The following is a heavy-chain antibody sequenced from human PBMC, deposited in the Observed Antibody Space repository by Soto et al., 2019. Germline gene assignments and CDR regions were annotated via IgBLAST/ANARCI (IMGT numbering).Heavy chain of an antibody. J-gene: IGHJ4*02. CDR1: GFTFSSYA. V-gene: IGHV3-23*01. CDR2: IGGGGDTT. D-gene: IGHD1-1*01. CDR3: AKRGPLELSYPGNYFDY. Sequence: PGGSLRLSCAASGFTFSSYAMNWVRQAPGKGLEWVSLIGGGGDTTYYADSVKGRFTVSRDFSKNTLYLQMNSLRVEDTAVYFCAKRGPLELSYPGNYFDYWGRGTLVTVYS.